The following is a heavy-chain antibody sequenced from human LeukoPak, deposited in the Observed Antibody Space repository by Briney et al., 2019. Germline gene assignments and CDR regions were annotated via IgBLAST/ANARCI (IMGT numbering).Heavy chain of an antibody. V-gene: IGHV3-74*03. CDR3: ARDARRHRYFDL. CDR2: IGGDATRI. CDR1: GFTFSDFW. J-gene: IGHJ2*01. D-gene: IGHD6-6*01. Sequence: GGSLRLSCVASGFTFSDFWMHWFRQVPGKGLMWLARIGGDATRITYADSVEGRFTISRDTAKKTLYLQMTHLKVDDTAMYFCARDARRHRYFDLWGRGTLVTVTS.